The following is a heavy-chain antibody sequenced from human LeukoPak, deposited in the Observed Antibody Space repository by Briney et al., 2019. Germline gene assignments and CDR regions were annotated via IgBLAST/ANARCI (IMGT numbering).Heavy chain of an antibody. V-gene: IGHV1-2*02. CDR3: RTDRYGDYGDYIDY. Sequence: GASVKVSCKASGYSLTDYYMQRVRQAPGQGLEWMGWINPNSGGTNYAQKFQGRVTMTRDTSISTAYMELSRLRSDDTAVYYCRTDRYGDYGDYIDYWGQGTLVTVSS. CDR1: GYSLTDYY. D-gene: IGHD4-17*01. CDR2: INPNSGGT. J-gene: IGHJ4*02.